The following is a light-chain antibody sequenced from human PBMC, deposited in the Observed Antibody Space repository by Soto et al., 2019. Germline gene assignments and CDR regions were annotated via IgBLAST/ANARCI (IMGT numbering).Light chain of an antibody. CDR2: GAS. V-gene: IGKV3-15*01. J-gene: IGKJ4*01. CDR3: HHYNNWPHT. CDR1: QSVSSN. Sequence: DIVMTQSPATLSVSPGERATLSCRASQSVSSNLAWYQQRPGQAPRLLIYGASTRATGIPARFSGSGSGTEFTLTISSRQSEDFAVYYCHHYNNWPHTFGGGTKVEIK.